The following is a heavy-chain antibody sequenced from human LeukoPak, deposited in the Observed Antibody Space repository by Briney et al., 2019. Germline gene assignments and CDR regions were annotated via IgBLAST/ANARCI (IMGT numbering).Heavy chain of an antibody. Sequence: SETLSLTCTVSGGSISSSSYYWGWIRQPPGKGLEWIGYIYYSGSTYYNPSLKSRVTISVDRSKNQFSLKLSSVTAADTAVYYCARDLSRAPNWFDPWGQGTLVTVSS. D-gene: IGHD2/OR15-2a*01. CDR3: ARDLSRAPNWFDP. CDR2: IYYSGST. J-gene: IGHJ5*02. CDR1: GGSISSSSYY. V-gene: IGHV4-39*07.